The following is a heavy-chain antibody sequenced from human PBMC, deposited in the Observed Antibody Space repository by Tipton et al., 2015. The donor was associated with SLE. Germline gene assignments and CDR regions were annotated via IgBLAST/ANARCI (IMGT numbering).Heavy chain of an antibody. Sequence: TLSLTCTVSGYSISSGYYWGWIRQPPGKGLEWIGSINHSGSTNYNPSLKSRVTISVDTSKNQFSLKLSSVTAADTAVYYCARHRQSYYDFWSGSTGAFDIWGQGTMVTVSS. CDR2: INHSGST. D-gene: IGHD3-3*01. CDR3: ARHRQSYYDFWSGSTGAFDI. J-gene: IGHJ3*02. V-gene: IGHV4-38-2*02. CDR1: GYSISSGYY.